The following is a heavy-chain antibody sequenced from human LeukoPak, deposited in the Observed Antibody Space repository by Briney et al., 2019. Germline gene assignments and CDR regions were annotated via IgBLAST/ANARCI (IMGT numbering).Heavy chain of an antibody. D-gene: IGHD2-21*01. J-gene: IGHJ6*03. CDR3: ARVLARQFTSFSDSRPYSYYYMDV. V-gene: IGHV4-39*07. CDR1: GDSISSTDSY. Sequence: SETLSLTCTVFGDSISSTDSYWGWIRQPPGKALEWIATIYYSGNTYYNPSLKSRVTISIDTSKNQFSLKLSSLTAADTAVYYCARVLARQFTSFSDSRPYSYYYMDVWGKGTTVTVSS. CDR2: IYYSGNT.